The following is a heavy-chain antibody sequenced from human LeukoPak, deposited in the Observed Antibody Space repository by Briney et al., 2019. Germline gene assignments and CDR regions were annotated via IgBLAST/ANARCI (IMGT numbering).Heavy chain of an antibody. V-gene: IGHV3-30-3*01. CDR3: ARRGSSGCFDF. J-gene: IGHJ4*02. CDR1: GFSFSRYA. CDR2: MSHDGSNE. D-gene: IGHD6-19*01. Sequence: GGSLRLSCAASGFSFSRYAMHWVRQAPGKGLEWVAVMSHDGSNEYYGDSVKGRFTISRDNSKNTLFLQMHSLRVEDTATYYCARRGSSGCFDFWGQGTLVTVSS.